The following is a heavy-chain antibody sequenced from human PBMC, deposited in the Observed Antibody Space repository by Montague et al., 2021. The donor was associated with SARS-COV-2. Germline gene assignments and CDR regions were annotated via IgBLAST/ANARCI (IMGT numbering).Heavy chain of an antibody. J-gene: IGHJ5*02. D-gene: IGHD3-3*01. V-gene: IGHV4-59*01. CDR1: GRSISSYY. CDR2: IYYSGST. Sequence: SETLSLTCTVSGRSISSYYWSWIRQPPGKGLEWIGYIYYSGSTNYNPSLKSRVTISVDTSKNQFSLKLSSVTAADTAVYYCARGPDHYDFWSGYYRPWFDPWGQGTLVTVSS. CDR3: ARGPDHYDFWSGYYRPWFDP.